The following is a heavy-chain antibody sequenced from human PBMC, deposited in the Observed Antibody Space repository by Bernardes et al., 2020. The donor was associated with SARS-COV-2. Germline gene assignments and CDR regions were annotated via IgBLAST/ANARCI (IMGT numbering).Heavy chain of an antibody. CDR2: TYWDDDK. V-gene: IGHV2-5*02. D-gene: IGHD4-17*01. J-gene: IGHJ4*02. Sequence: SGPTLVNPPQTLPLTCTFSGFSLSTSGVGVGWIRQPPGPALECLALTYWDDDKRYSPSLKSRLTITKDTHKNQVVLTMTNMDHVDTATYYCAHHTVTTIVDYWGQGTLGTVSA. CDR3: AHHTVTTIVDY. CDR1: GFSLSTSGVG.